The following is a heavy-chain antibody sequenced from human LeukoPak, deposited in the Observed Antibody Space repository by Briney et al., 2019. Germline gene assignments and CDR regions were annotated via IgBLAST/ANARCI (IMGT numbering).Heavy chain of an antibody. Sequence: GGSLRLSCAASGFTFSSYWMHWVRQAPGKGLEWVSRINSDGSSTSYADSVKGRFTISRDNAKNTLYPQMNSLRAEDTAVYYCAAAPKWLPFDYWGQGTLVTVSS. CDR3: AAAPKWLPFDY. CDR1: GFTFSSYW. J-gene: IGHJ4*02. D-gene: IGHD5-12*01. V-gene: IGHV3-74*01. CDR2: INSDGSST.